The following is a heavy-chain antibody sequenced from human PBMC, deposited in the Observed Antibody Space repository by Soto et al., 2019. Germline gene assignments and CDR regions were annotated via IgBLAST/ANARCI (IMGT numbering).Heavy chain of an antibody. V-gene: IGHV3-23*01. D-gene: IGHD3-16*01. J-gene: IGHJ4*02. Sequence: EVQLLESGGGLVQPGGSLRLSCAASGFTFSSYAMSWVRQAPGKGLAWVSGISVSGGSTYYADSAKGRFTISRDNSKNTLYLQMNSLRAEDTAVYYCASNTRYDPPDYWGQGTLVTVSS. CDR2: ISVSGGST. CDR1: GFTFSSYA. CDR3: ASNTRYDPPDY.